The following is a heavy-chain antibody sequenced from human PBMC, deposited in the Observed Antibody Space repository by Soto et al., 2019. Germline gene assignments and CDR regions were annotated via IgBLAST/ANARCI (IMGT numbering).Heavy chain of an antibody. V-gene: IGHV1-18*01. D-gene: IGHD3-22*01. Sequence: ASVKVSCKASGYTFTSSGINWVRQAPGQGLEWMGWISAYNGNTNYAQKLQGRVTMTTDTSTSTAYMELRSLRSDDTAVYYCAREGYYDSSGYYNYYGMDLWGQGTTVTVSS. CDR3: AREGYYDSSGYYNYYGMDL. CDR2: ISAYNGNT. CDR1: GYTFTSSG. J-gene: IGHJ6*02.